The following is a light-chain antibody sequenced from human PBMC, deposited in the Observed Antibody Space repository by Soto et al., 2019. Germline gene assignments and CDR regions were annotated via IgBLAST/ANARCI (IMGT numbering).Light chain of an antibody. J-gene: IGKJ4*01. Sequence: EIVLTQSPGTLSFSPGERATLSCRASQSVSSNYLAWYQQKPGQAPGLLIYGASSRATGIPDRFSGSGSGTDFTLTISRLEPEDFAVYYCQQYGSSFFGGGTKVYIK. CDR1: QSVSSNY. CDR3: QQYGSSF. V-gene: IGKV3-20*01. CDR2: GAS.